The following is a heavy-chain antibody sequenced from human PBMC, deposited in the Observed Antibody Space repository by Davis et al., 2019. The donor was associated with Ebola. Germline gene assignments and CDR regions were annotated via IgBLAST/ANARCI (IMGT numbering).Heavy chain of an antibody. V-gene: IGHV4-59*12. D-gene: IGHD3-10*01. J-gene: IGHJ3*02. CDR3: ARKSLLYYGSGSYYPFDI. CDR1: GGPISSYY. CDR2: TDYSGST. Sequence: PSETLSPTCTVSGGPISSYYWSWIRQPPGKGLGWIGYTDYSGSTNYNPSLKSRVTISVDTSKNQFSLKLSSVTAADTAVYYCARKSLLYYGSGSYYPFDIWGQGTMVTVSS.